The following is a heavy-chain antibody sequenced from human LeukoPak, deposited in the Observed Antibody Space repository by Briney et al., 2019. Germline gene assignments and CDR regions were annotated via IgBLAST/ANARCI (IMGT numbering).Heavy chain of an antibody. CDR2: IYYSGST. CDR1: GGSISSSSYY. V-gene: IGHV4-39*07. Sequence: SETLSLTCTVSGGSISSSSYYWGWIRQPPGKGLEWIGSIYYSGSTYYNPSLKSRVTISVDTSKNQFSLKLSSVTAADTAVYYCARGPSHYYYGSGSPEWGQGTLVTVSS. J-gene: IGHJ4*02. CDR3: ARGPSHYYYGSGSPE. D-gene: IGHD3-10*01.